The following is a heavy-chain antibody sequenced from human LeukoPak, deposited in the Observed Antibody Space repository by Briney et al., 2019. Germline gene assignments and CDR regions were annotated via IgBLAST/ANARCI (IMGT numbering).Heavy chain of an antibody. Sequence: PGGSLRLSCAASGFTFSSYGMHWVRQAPGKGLEWVAVISYDGSNKYYADSVKGRFTISRDNSKNSLYLQMNSLRAEDTAVYYCARYRVARFLEWPPLGYYMDVWGKGTTVTVSS. J-gene: IGHJ6*03. CDR3: ARYRVARFLEWPPLGYYMDV. D-gene: IGHD3-3*01. V-gene: IGHV3-30*03. CDR1: GFTFSSYG. CDR2: ISYDGSNK.